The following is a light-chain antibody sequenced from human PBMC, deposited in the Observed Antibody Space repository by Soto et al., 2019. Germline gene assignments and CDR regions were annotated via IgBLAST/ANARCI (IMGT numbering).Light chain of an antibody. CDR2: GAS. CDR1: QSVSSY. J-gene: IGKJ1*01. CDR3: QQYGRPSRT. Sequence: EIVLTQSPGTLSLSPGERATLSCRASQSVSSYLAWYQQKPGQAPRLLIYGASSRATGIPDRFSGSGYGTDFTLTISRLGPEDFAVYYCQQYGRPSRTFGQGTKVEIK. V-gene: IGKV3-20*01.